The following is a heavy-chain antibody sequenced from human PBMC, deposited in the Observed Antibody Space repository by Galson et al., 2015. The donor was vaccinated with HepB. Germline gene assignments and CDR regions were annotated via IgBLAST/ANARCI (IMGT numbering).Heavy chain of an antibody. D-gene: IGHD3-16*01. J-gene: IGHJ3*02. Sequence: SLRLSCAASGFTFSNYGMAWVRQAPGKGLEWVSGIRGGASSTYYADSVRGRFTISRDNSKNTLYLQMSSLRAEETAVYYCAKVWGLKFGGVINAFDIWGQGTMVTVSS. CDR3: AKVWGLKFGGVINAFDI. CDR2: IRGGASST. V-gene: IGHV3-23*01. CDR1: GFTFSNYG.